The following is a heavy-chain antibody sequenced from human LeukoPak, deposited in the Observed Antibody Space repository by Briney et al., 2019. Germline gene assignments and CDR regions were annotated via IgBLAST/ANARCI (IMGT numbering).Heavy chain of an antibody. J-gene: IGHJ4*02. CDR3: ARDEGDCSSTSCLFDY. V-gene: IGHV1-69*04. CDR1: GGTFSSYA. D-gene: IGHD2-2*01. CDR2: IIPILGIA. Sequence: SVKVSCKASGGTFSSYAISWVRQAPGQGLEWMGRIIPILGIANYAQKFQGRVTITADKSTSTAYMELSSLRSEDTAVYYCARDEGDCSSTSCLFDYWGQGTLVTVSS.